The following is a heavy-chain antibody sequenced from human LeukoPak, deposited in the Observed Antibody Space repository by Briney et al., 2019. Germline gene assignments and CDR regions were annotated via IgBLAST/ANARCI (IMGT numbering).Heavy chain of an antibody. CDR2: ISGSGAT. V-gene: IGHV3-23*01. CDR3: TKGGQDCSPTTCYYD. CDR1: GFTFSNYG. D-gene: IGHD2-15*01. Sequence: GGSLRLSCAASGFTFSNYGMSWVRQAPGKGLEWVSAISGSGATYYADSVLGRFTISSDNSKKTGYLQMSGLRDEDTALYYCTKGGQDCSPTTCYYDWGQGTLVTVSS. J-gene: IGHJ4*02.